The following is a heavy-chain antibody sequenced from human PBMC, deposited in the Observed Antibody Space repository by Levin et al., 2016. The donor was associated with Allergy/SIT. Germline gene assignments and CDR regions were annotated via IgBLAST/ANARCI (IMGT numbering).Heavy chain of an antibody. V-gene: IGHV3-15*01. D-gene: IGHD3-10*01. Sequence: WIRQPPGKGLEWVGRIKSKTDGGTTDYAAPVKGRFTISRDDSKNTLYLQMNSLKTEDTAVYYCTGITMVRGVIDYFDYWGQGTLVTVSS. CDR3: TGITMVRGVIDYFDY. CDR2: IKSKTDGGTT. J-gene: IGHJ4*02.